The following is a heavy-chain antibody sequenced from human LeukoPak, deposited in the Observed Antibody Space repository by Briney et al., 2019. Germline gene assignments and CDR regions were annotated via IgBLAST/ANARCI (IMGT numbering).Heavy chain of an antibody. J-gene: IGHJ4*02. CDR3: ARRVADHFDY. CDR1: GYTFTNYN. CDR2: KNPNSGNT. Sequence: ASVKVSCKASGYTFTNYNIHWVRQASGHGLEWMGGKNPNSGNTDSTQKFQGKLSMTRDTSVSTAYMELTSLRSDDTAVYYCARRVADHFDYWGQGTLVTVSS. D-gene: IGHD6-19*01. V-gene: IGHV1-8*01.